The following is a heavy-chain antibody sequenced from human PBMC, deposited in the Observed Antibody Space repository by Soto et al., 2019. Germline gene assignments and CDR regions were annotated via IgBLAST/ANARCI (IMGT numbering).Heavy chain of an antibody. CDR1: GDSVSSNTAA. J-gene: IGHJ4*02. CDR2: TYYRSKWYN. V-gene: IGHV6-1*01. Sequence: QVQLQQSGPGLVKPSQTLSLTCAISGDSVSSNTAAWNWIRQSPSRGLEWLGRTYYRSKWYNDYAKSVKTRISINPDTSNNQYSLQLNSVTPEDTAFYYWVRDAGFDFDYWGQGTLVTVSS. CDR3: VRDAGFDFDY.